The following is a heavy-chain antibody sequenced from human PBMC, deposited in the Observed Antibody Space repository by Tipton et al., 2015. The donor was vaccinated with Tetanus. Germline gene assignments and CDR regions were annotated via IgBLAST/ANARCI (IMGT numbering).Heavy chain of an antibody. V-gene: IGHV1-46*01. D-gene: IGHD6-13*01. CDR3: ARDATYSSRLFDAFDI. J-gene: IGHJ3*02. CDR1: GYTFTSYY. Sequence: QLVQSGAEVKKPGASVKVSCKASGYTFTSYYMHWVRQAPGQGLEWMGIINPSGGSTGYAQKFQGRVTMTRDTSTSTVYMELSSLRSEDTAVYYCARDATYSSRLFDAFDIWGQGTMVTVSS. CDR2: INPSGGST.